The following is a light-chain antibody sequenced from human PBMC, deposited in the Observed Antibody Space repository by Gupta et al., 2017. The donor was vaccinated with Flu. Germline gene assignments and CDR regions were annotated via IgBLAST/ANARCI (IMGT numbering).Light chain of an antibody. CDR2: DNN. Sequence: SVWTQRPSVPAAPAKQVTICLSESFSTTGTNYVSWYQQLPGKAPNLLIYDNNSRRSYVPDRFSGSKSVTAATFLTTWPQSGEEAVYYWPPLDTSRSSLVFGGGTKLTVL. CDR3: PPLDTSRSSLV. V-gene: IGLV1-51*02. CDR1: FSTTGTNY. J-gene: IGLJ2*01.